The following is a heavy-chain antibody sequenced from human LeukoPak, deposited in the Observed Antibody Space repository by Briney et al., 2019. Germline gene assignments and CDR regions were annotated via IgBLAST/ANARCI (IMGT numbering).Heavy chain of an antibody. D-gene: IGHD3-10*01. CDR3: ARDPNYYGSGSYLDY. J-gene: IGHJ4*02. CDR1: GFTFSSYA. CDR2: ISYDGSNK. V-gene: IGHV3-30*14. Sequence: GGSLRLSCAASGFTFSSYAMHWVRQAPGKGLEWVAVISYDGSNKYYADSVKGQFTISRDNSKNTLYLQMNSLRAEDTAVYYCARDPNYYGSGSYLDYWGQGTLVTVSS.